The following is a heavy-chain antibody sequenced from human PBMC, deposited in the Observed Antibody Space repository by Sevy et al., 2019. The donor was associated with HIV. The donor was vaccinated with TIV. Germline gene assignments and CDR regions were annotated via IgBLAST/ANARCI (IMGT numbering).Heavy chain of an antibody. CDR3: ARLFYGSADD. J-gene: IGHJ4*02. D-gene: IGHD3-10*01. Sequence: GGCLRLSCAASGFTFSSYWMSWVRQAPGKGLEWVATINPDGSETFYVDSVKGRFTISRHNPRKSLYLQMNSLSAEDTAVYYCARLFYGSADDWGQGTLVTVSS. CDR1: GFTFSSYW. CDR2: INPDGSET. V-gene: IGHV3-7*01.